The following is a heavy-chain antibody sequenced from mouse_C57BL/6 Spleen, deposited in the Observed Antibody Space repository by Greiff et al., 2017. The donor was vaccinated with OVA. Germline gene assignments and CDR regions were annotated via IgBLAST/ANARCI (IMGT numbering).Heavy chain of an antibody. CDR3: ARSPSGNYAMDY. J-gene: IGHJ4*01. CDR1: GFTFTDYY. D-gene: IGHD3-2*02. CDR2: IRNKANGYTT. Sequence: EVKLMESGGGLVQPGGSLSLSCAASGFTFTDYYMSWVRQPPGKALEWLGFIRNKANGYTTEYSASVKGRFTISRDNSQSILYLQMNALRAEDSATYYCARSPSGNYAMDYWGQGTSVTVSS. V-gene: IGHV7-3*01.